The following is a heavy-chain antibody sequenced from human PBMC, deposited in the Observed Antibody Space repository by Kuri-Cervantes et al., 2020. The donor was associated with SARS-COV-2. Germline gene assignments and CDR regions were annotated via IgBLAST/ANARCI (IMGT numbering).Heavy chain of an antibody. CDR3: ATESSSWYGGSFDY. Sequence: GESLKISCAASGFTFSSYGMHWVRQAPGKGLEWVAVISYDGSNKYYADSVKGRFTISRGNSKNTLYLQMNSLRAEDTAVYYCATESSSWYGGSFDYWGQGTLVTVSS. CDR2: ISYDGSNK. V-gene: IGHV3-30*03. CDR1: GFTFSSYG. D-gene: IGHD6-13*01. J-gene: IGHJ4*02.